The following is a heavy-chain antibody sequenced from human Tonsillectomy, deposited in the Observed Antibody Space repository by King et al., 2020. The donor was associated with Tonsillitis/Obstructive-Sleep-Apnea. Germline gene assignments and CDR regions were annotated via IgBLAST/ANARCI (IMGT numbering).Heavy chain of an antibody. CDR1: GGSISSSSYY. J-gene: IGHJ4*02. Sequence: QLQESGPGLVKPSETLSLTCTVSGGSISSSSYYWGWIRQPPGKGLEWIGSLYNGGSTYYNPSLKSRVTISVDTSKNQFSLKLSSVTAADTAVYYCTPVTRGIDYWGQGTLVTVSS. V-gene: IGHV4-39*01. D-gene: IGHD4-17*01. CDR3: TPVTRGIDY. CDR2: LYNGGST.